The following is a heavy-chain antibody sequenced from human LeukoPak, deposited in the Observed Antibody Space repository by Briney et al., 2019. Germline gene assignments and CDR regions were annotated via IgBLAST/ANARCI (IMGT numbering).Heavy chain of an antibody. CDR2: INPSGGST. D-gene: IGHD1-26*01. CDR1: GYTFTSYY. CDR3: ARFSVGVVGATDFDY. J-gene: IGHJ4*02. Sequence: GASVKVSCKASGYTFTSYYMHWVRQAPGQGLEWMGIINPSGGSTSYAQKFQGRVTMTRDTSISTAYMELSRLRSDDTAVYYCARFSVGVVGATDFDYWGQGTLVTVSS. V-gene: IGHV1-46*01.